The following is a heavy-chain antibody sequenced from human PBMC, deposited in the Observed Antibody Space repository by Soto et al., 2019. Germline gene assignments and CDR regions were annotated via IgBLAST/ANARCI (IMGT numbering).Heavy chain of an antibody. V-gene: IGHV3-30-3*01. CDR1: GFTFSSYA. CDR3: ARDKVYGSGSYYYYYYYGMDV. J-gene: IGHJ6*02. Sequence: GSLRLSCAASGFTFSSYAMHWVRQAPGKGLEWVAVISYDGSNKYYADSVKGRFTISRDNSKNTLYLQMNSLRAEDTAVYYCARDKVYGSGSYYYYYYYGMDVWGQGTTVTVSS. CDR2: ISYDGSNK. D-gene: IGHD3-10*01.